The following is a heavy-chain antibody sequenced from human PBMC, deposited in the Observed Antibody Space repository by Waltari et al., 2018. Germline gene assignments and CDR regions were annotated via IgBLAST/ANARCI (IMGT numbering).Heavy chain of an antibody. Sequence: HITLRESGRTLVKPTHTLTLTCTFSGFSLSTSGVGLGWIRQPPGKALEWLALMYWNDDKRNSTSLKSMLTITKYTSNNQMDLTMTNLDPVDTATYSCAHVIAVAGTQLPGYWGQGTLVTVSS. CDR3: AHVIAVAGTQLPGY. D-gene: IGHD6-19*01. V-gene: IGHV2-5*01. J-gene: IGHJ4*02. CDR2: MYWNDDK. CDR1: GFSLSTSGVG.